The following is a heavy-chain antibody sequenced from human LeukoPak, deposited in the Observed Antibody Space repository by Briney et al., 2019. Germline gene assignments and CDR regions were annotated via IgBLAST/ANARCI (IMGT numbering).Heavy chain of an antibody. Sequence: SETLSLTCTVSGISISSYYWNWIRLSPGRGLEWIGYISYGGTTSYSPSLKSRITMSIDTSKNQFSLKLSSVTAADAAVYYCAKSGRTTISDFWGQGTLVTVSS. CDR1: GISISSYY. V-gene: IGHV4-59*01. J-gene: IGHJ4*02. D-gene: IGHD1-14*01. CDR2: ISYGGTT. CDR3: AKSGRTTISDF.